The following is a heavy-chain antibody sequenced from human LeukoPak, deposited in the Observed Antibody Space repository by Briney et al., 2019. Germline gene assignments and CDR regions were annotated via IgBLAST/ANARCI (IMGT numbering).Heavy chain of an antibody. V-gene: IGHV3-23*01. CDR3: AKTRTYYDFWSGKLIDY. D-gene: IGHD3-3*01. J-gene: IGHJ4*02. CDR2: ISGSGGST. CDR1: GFTFSSYA. Sequence: GGSLRLSCAASGFTFSSYAMSWVRQAPGKGLEWVSAISGSGGSTYYADSVKGRFTISRDNSKNTLYLQMNSLRAEDTAVYYCAKTRTYYDFWSGKLIDYWGQGTLVTVSS.